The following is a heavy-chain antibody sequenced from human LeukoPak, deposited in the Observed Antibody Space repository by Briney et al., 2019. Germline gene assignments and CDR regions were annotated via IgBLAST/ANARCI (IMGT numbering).Heavy chain of an antibody. Sequence: SETLSLTCTVSGGSISSGGYYWSWIRHPPGKGLEWIGYIYNSGSTYYNPSLKSRVTISVDTSKNQFSLKLSSVTAADTAVYYCARVEVKYCSSTSCYSGDYWGQGTLVTVSS. CDR3: ARVEVKYCSSTSCYSGDY. CDR2: IYNSGST. CDR1: GGSISSGGYY. V-gene: IGHV4-31*03. D-gene: IGHD2-2*01. J-gene: IGHJ4*02.